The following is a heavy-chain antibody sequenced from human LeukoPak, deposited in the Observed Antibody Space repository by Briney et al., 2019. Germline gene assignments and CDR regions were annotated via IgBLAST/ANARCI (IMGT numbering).Heavy chain of an antibody. D-gene: IGHD2-15*01. V-gene: IGHV4-39*01. CDR1: GGSISPYY. J-gene: IGHJ6*02. Sequence: PSETLSLTCIVSGGSISPYYWVWIRQPPGKGLEWVGSIYYDGSTYYNPSLRSRVTISQDTSKNQFSLKVSSVTAADTAVYHCARRSHCTGGTCYPVWGQGTTVTVSS. CDR3: ARRSHCTGGTCYPV. CDR2: IYYDGST.